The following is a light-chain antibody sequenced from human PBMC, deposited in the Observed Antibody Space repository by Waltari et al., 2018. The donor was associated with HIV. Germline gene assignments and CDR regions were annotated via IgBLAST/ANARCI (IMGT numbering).Light chain of an antibody. CDR1: DSDFGLYNF. J-gene: IGLJ3*02. CDR3: AFFTDDNTLL. CDR2: YGD. V-gene: IGLV2-14*03. Sequence: SAVTQPASVSGLPGQSITISCTGDDSDFGLYNFVSWYQQHPGKLPIRIVSYGDRRASGSSTRFAGSKSGHTASLSISGLRAEDEADYYCAFFTDDNTLLFGGGTKVTVL.